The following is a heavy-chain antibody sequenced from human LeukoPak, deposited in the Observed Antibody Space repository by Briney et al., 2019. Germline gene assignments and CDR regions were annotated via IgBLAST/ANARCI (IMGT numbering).Heavy chain of an antibody. CDR2: LFHSGTT. CDR3: ARGGPVAGTHKYFQH. Sequence: PSETLSLTCIVSGYSISSGYFWGWIRQPPGKGLEWIGSLFHSGTTYYNPSLKSRVTLSVDTSKNQFSLKLSSVTAADTAVYYCARGGPVAGTHKYFQHWGQGTLVTVSS. V-gene: IGHV4-38-2*02. J-gene: IGHJ1*01. CDR1: GYSISSGYF. D-gene: IGHD6-19*01.